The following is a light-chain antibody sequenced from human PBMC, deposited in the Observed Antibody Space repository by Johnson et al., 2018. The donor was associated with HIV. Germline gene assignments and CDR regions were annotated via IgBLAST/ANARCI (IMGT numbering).Light chain of an antibody. J-gene: IGLJ1*01. Sequence: ELTQPPSVSAAPGQKVTISCSGSSSNIGNNYVSWYQQLPKTAPKLLIYDNNKRPSGIPDRFSGSKSGTSATLGITGLQTGDEADYYCGTWDSSLSSGFYVFGTGTKVTVL. CDR2: DNN. CDR3: GTWDSSLSSGFYV. CDR1: SSNIGNNY. V-gene: IGLV1-51*01.